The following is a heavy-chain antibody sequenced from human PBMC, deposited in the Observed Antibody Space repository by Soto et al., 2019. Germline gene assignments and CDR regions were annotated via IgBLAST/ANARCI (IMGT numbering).Heavy chain of an antibody. CDR3: ASHDAGYNYDS. CDR2: IFHSGSN. J-gene: IGHJ5*01. CDR1: GASISSSHW. Sequence: SETLSLTCAVSGASISSSHWWSWVRQPPGKGLEWIGQIFHSGSNNYNPSLKSRVTISLDKSKNQFSLNLRSVTAADTAVYYCASHDAGYNYDSWGQGTLVTVSS. V-gene: IGHV4-4*02. D-gene: IGHD5-12*01.